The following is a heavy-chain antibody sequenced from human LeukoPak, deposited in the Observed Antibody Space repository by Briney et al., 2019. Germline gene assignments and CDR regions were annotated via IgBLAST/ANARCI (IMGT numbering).Heavy chain of an antibody. CDR2: LSGSGAAT. D-gene: IGHD6-13*01. CDR3: EKDRWYDVESGYFDH. CDR1: GLTFTMDA. V-gene: IGHV3-23*01. Sequence: GGSLRLSCEASGLTFTMDAMAWVRQAPGKGLEWVSGLSGSGAATFYADSVKGRFTISRDNSNNTLYLRLNSLRAEDTAIYFCEKDRWYDVESGYFDHWGRGTLVTVSS. J-gene: IGHJ4*02.